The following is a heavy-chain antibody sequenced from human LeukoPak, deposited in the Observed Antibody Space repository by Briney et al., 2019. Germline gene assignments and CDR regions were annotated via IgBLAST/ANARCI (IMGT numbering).Heavy chain of an antibody. CDR2: INPSDGST. CDR3: ARDVAREFDY. CDR1: GYIFISYY. Sequence: ASVKVSCKASGYIFISYYIHWVRQAPGQGLEWMGVINPSDGSTNYARKFQGRVTMTRDTSTRTVYMQLSSLRSEDTAVYYCARDVAREFDYWGQGTLVTVSS. V-gene: IGHV1-46*01. J-gene: IGHJ4*02. D-gene: IGHD5-24*01.